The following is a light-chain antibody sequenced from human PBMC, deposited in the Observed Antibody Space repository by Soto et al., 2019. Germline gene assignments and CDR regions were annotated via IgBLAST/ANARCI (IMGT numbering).Light chain of an antibody. V-gene: IGKV3-20*01. CDR3: QRFGNSFVG. Sequence: EILLTQSPGTLSLSPGERATLSCGASQSLSSSYLAWYQQKPGQAPRLLIYGTSIRATGIPDRFSGSGYGTDLTLTITRLEHEDFAVYYCQRFGNSFVGFGQGTQVDIK. CDR1: QSLSSSY. J-gene: IGKJ1*01. CDR2: GTS.